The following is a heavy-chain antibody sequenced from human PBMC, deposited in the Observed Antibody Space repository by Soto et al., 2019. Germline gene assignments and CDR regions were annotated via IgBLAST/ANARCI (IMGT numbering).Heavy chain of an antibody. V-gene: IGHV4-39*01. CDR3: GRIAAAGYGEYYYYYGMDV. J-gene: IGHJ6*02. CDR1: GGSISSSSYY. D-gene: IGHD6-13*01. CDR2: IYYSGST. Sequence: PSETLSLTCTVSGGSISSSSYYWGWIRQPPGKGLEWIGSIYYSGSTYYNPSLKSRVTISVDTSKNQFSLKLSSVTAADTAVYYCGRIAAAGYGEYYYYYGMDVWGQGTTVT.